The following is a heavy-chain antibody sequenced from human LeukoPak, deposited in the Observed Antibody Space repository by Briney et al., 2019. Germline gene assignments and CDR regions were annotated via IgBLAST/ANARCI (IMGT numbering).Heavy chain of an antibody. J-gene: IGHJ5*01. CDR2: LHQTGNT. V-gene: IGHV4-39*01. Sequence: PSETLSLTRTVSGGSISMSSHSWAWIRQPPGKGLEWIGALHQTGNTYYNPSLKSRVTISVDTSKMQFSLKLTSLTAADTAVYYCARQPTGHPNWFDFWGQGTLVTVSS. D-gene: IGHD2-8*02. CDR3: ARQPTGHPNWFDF. CDR1: GGSISMSSHS.